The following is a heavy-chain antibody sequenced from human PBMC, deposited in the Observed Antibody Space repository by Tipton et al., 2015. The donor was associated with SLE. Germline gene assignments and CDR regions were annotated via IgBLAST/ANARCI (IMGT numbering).Heavy chain of an antibody. CDR2: TYYMSKWYN. Sequence: GLVKPSQTLSLTCAIFGDSVSSNSAAWNWITHSPSRGLEWLGRTYYMSKWYNDYAVSVKSRIIINPDTSKNQFSLQLTSVTPEDTAVYYCARGFLYDGFQVWGQGTLVTVSS. CDR3: ARGFLYDGFQV. V-gene: IGHV6-1*01. CDR1: GDSVSSNSAA. J-gene: IGHJ1*01. D-gene: IGHD2-2*02.